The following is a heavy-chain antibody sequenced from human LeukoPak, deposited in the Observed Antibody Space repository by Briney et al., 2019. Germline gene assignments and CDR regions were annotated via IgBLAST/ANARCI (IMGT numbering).Heavy chain of an antibody. J-gene: IGHJ4*02. Sequence: ASVNVSCTASGYTFTIYAMHWVRQAPGQRREWMGWINAGNGNTKYSQKFQGRVTITRDTSASTAYMELSSLRSEDTAVYYCARDLRAVAGTGLGYWGQGTLVTVSS. CDR3: ARDLRAVAGTGLGY. V-gene: IGHV1-3*01. D-gene: IGHD6-19*01. CDR2: INAGNGNT. CDR1: GYTFTIYA.